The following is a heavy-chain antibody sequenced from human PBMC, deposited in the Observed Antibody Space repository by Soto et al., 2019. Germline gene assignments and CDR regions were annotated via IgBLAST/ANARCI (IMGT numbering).Heavy chain of an antibody. CDR3: AREQLWLFPLGPATGWGLDY. CDR1: GFTFSSYA. Sequence: GGSLRLSCAASGFTFSSYAMSWVRQAPGKGLEWVSAISGSGGSTYYADSVKGRFTISRDNSKNTLYLQMNSLRAEDTAVYYCAREQLWLFPLGPATGWGLDYWGQGTLVTVSS. J-gene: IGHJ4*02. D-gene: IGHD5-18*01. V-gene: IGHV3-23*01. CDR2: ISGSGGST.